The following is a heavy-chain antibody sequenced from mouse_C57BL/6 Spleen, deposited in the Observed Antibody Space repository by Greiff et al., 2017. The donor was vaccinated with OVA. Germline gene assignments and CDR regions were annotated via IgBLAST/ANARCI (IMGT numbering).Heavy chain of an antibody. CDR2: ISYDGSN. CDR1: GYSITSGYY. V-gene: IGHV3-6*01. J-gene: IGHJ2*01. Sequence: ESGPGLVKPSQSLSLTCSVTGYSITSGYYWNWIRQFPGNKLEWMGYISYDGSNNYNPSLKNRSSITRDTSKNQFFLKLNSVTTEDTATYYCARGRSLYYFDYWGQGTTLTVSS. CDR3: ARGRSLYYFDY.